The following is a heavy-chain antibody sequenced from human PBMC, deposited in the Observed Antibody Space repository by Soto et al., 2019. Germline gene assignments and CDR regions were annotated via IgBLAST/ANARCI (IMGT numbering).Heavy chain of an antibody. J-gene: IGHJ2*01. Sequence: QVQLVQSGAEVKKPGSSVKVSCKASGGTFSSYAISWVRQAPGQGLEWMGGIIPIFGTANYAQKFQGRVTITADEYTSTAYMELSSLRSEDTAVYYCARDYYDSSGYYYPTGWYFDLWGRGTLVTVSS. V-gene: IGHV1-69*01. D-gene: IGHD3-22*01. CDR3: ARDYYDSSGYYYPTGWYFDL. CDR2: IIPIFGTA. CDR1: GGTFSSYA.